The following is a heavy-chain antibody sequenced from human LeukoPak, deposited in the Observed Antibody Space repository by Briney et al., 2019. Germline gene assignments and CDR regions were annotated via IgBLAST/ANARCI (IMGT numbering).Heavy chain of an antibody. CDR3: ARVRSSGWYGWVLDAFDI. J-gene: IGHJ3*02. Sequence: QPGGSLRLSCAASGFTFSNYWMHWVRQAPGKGLVWVSRINSDGSSTSYADSVKGRFTISRDNAKNTLYLQMNSLRAEDTAVYYCARVRSSGWYGWVLDAFDIWGQGTMVTVS. V-gene: IGHV3-74*01. CDR2: INSDGSST. D-gene: IGHD6-19*01. CDR1: GFTFSNYW.